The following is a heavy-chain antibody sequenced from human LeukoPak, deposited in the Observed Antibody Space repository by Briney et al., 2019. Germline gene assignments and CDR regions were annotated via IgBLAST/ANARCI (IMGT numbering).Heavy chain of an antibody. Sequence: ASVKVSCKASGYTFTSYGISWVRQAPGQGLEWMGWISAYNGNTNYAQKLQGRVTMTTDTSTSTAYMELRSLRSDDTAVYYCAREFQRYDILTGYSTNFDYWGQGTLVTVSS. CDR1: GYTFTSYG. CDR2: ISAYNGNT. J-gene: IGHJ4*02. D-gene: IGHD3-9*01. V-gene: IGHV1-18*01. CDR3: AREFQRYDILTGYSTNFDY.